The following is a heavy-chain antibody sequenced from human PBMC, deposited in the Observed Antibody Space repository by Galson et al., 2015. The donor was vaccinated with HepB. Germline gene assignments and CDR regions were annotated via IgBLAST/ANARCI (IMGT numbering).Heavy chain of an antibody. V-gene: IGHV1-8*01. CDR2: MNPNSGNT. J-gene: IGHJ6*03. CDR1: GSTFTSYD. CDR3: ARAVEIVGATYYYYMDV. Sequence: SVKVSCKASGSTFTSYDINWVRQATGQGLEWMGWMNPNSGNTGYAQKFQGRVTMTRNTSISTAYMELSSLRSEDTAVYYCARAVEIVGATYYYYMDVWGKGTTVTVSS. D-gene: IGHD1-26*01.